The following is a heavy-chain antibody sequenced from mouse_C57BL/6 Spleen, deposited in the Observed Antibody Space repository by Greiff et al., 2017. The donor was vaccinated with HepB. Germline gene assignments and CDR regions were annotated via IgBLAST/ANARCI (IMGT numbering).Heavy chain of an antibody. CDR3: ARHGLYDGYWDYYAMDY. CDR2: ISGGGGNT. V-gene: IGHV5-9*01. J-gene: IGHJ4*01. CDR1: GFTFSSYT. Sequence: EVQLVESGGGLVKPGGSLKLSCAASGFTFSSYTMSWVRQTPEKRLEWVATISGGGGNTYYPDSVKGRFTISRDNAKNTLYLQMSSLRSEDTALYYCARHGLYDGYWDYYAMDYWGQGTSVTVSS. D-gene: IGHD2-3*01.